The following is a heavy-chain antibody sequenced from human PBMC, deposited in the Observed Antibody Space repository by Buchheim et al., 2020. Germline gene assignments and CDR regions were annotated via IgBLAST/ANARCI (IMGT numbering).Heavy chain of an antibody. CDR3: ARDRTTIAAAGEAPNYYYGMDV. CDR1: GGTFSSYA. J-gene: IGHJ6*02. V-gene: IGHV1-69*12. D-gene: IGHD6-13*01. Sequence: QVQLVQSGVEVKKPGSSVKVSCKASGGTFSSYAISWVRQAPGQGLEWMGGIIPIFGTANYAQKFQGRVTITADESTSTAYMELSSLRSEDTAVYYCARDRTTIAAAGEAPNYYYGMDVWGQGTT. CDR2: IIPIFGTA.